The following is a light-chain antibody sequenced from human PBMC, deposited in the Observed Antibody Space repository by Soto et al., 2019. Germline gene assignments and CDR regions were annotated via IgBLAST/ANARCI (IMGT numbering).Light chain of an antibody. CDR2: GAS. J-gene: IGKJ1*01. CDR1: QSVSSSY. V-gene: IGKV3-20*01. Sequence: EIVLTQSPGTLSLSPGERATISCRASQSVSSSYLAWYQQKPGQAPRLLIYGASSRATGIPDRFSGSGSGTDVTLTISRLEPEDFAVYYRQQYGSSPWTFGQGTKVEIK. CDR3: QQYGSSPWT.